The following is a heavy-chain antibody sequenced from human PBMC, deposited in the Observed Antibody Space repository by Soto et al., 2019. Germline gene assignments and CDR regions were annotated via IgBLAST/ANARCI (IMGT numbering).Heavy chain of an antibody. D-gene: IGHD4-17*01. Sequence: PSETLSLTCTVSGGSISSSSYYWGWIRQPPGKGLEWIGSIYYSGSTYYNPSLKSRVTISVDTSKNQFSLKLSSVTAADTVVYYCARLEANRYGDYVMTFDYWGQGTLVTVSS. CDR3: ARLEANRYGDYVMTFDY. V-gene: IGHV4-39*01. CDR2: IYYSGST. CDR1: GGSISSSSYY. J-gene: IGHJ4*02.